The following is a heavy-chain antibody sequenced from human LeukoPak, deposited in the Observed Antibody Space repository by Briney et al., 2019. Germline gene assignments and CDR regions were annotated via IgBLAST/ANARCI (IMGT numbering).Heavy chain of an antibody. CDR1: GFTFSSYS. V-gene: IGHV3-48*01. CDR2: ISSSNSTI. J-gene: IGHJ4*02. Sequence: GGSLRLSCAATGFTFSSYSMKWVRQAPGKGLEWGSYISSSNSTIYYADSVKGRFTISRDNAKNSMYLQMNSLRAEDTAVYYCARDLGKIGGNSSPFDYWGQGTLVTVSS. CDR3: ARDLGKIGGNSSPFDY. D-gene: IGHD4-23*01.